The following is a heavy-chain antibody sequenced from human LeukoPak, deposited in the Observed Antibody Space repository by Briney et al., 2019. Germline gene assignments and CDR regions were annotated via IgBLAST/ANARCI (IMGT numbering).Heavy chain of an antibody. V-gene: IGHV4-30-4*01. Sequence: SETLSLTCSVSGASVSSDDYYWGWIRQPPGQGLEWIAYTSYSGSTYYNPSLKSRITISIDMSKNQFSLQLSSVTAADTAVYYCVRYYFHSSGFSHWFDPWGQGTLVTVSS. CDR2: TSYSGST. J-gene: IGHJ5*02. CDR1: GASVSSDDYY. CDR3: VRYYFHSSGFSHWFDP. D-gene: IGHD3-22*01.